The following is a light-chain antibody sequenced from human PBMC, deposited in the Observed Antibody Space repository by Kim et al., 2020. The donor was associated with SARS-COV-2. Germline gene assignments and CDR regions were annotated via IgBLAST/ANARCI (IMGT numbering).Light chain of an antibody. CDR2: HAS. CDR1: QSISSY. Sequence: DIQMTQSPSSLSASVGDRVTITCRASQSISSYLNWFQQKQGKAPSLLIYHASNLQSGVPSRFSGSGSGTDFSLNISGLQPEDFASYHCQQNYDTPYTFGQGTKLEI. J-gene: IGKJ2*01. CDR3: QQNYDTPYT. V-gene: IGKV1-39*01.